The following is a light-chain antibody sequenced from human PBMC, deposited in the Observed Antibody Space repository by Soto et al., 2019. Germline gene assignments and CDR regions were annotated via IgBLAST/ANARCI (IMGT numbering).Light chain of an antibody. V-gene: IGKV3-20*01. Sequence: EVVLTQSPGTLSVSPGERATLSCKASQSVGSIFLAWYQQKHGRAPMLLIDGASSRATVIPDRFSGSGSGTDFTLTISRLEPEDFAVYYCQLYGTPPRPFGQGTKVEFK. CDR2: GAS. J-gene: IGKJ1*01. CDR1: QSVGSIF. CDR3: QLYGTPPRP.